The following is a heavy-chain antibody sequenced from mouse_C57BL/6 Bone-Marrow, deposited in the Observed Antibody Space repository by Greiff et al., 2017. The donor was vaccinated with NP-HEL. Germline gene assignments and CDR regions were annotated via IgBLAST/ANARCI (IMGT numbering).Heavy chain of an antibody. CDR2: IHPNSGST. CDR3: ARGLLWLRRRDYDAMDY. D-gene: IGHD2-2*01. V-gene: IGHV1-64*01. CDR1: GYTFTSYW. Sequence: VQLQQPGAELVKPGASVKLSCKASGYTFTSYWMHWVKQRPGQGLEWIGMIHPNSGSTNYNEKFKSKATLTVDKSSSTAYMQLRSLTAEDSAVYYCARGLLWLRRRDYDAMDYWGQGTSVTVSS. J-gene: IGHJ4*01.